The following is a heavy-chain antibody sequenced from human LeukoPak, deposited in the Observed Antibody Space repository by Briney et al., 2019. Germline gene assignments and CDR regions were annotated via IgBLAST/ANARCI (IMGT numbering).Heavy chain of an antibody. Sequence: GGSLRLSCAASGFTFSSYGMHWVRQAPGKGLEWVANIKHDESEKKYVDSVKGRFTISRDNTKNSLYLQMNSLRAEDTAVYYCAKSNLDGDYGDYRPFDCWGQGTLVTVSS. CDR2: IKHDESEK. J-gene: IGHJ4*02. V-gene: IGHV3-7*01. D-gene: IGHD4-17*01. CDR3: AKSNLDGDYGDYRPFDC. CDR1: GFTFSSYG.